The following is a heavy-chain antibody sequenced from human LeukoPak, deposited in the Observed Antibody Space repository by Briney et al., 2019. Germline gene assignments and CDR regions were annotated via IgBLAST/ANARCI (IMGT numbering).Heavy chain of an antibody. CDR1: GFTVSSNY. V-gene: IGHV3-53*01. D-gene: IGHD6-13*01. J-gene: IGHJ3*02. Sequence: GGSLRLSGAASGFTVSSNYMSWVRQASGKGLEWVSAIYSGGSTYYADSVKGRFTISRDNSKNTLYLQMNSLRAEDTAVYYCARVSQQLVRGGFGIWGQGTMVTVSS. CDR3: ARVSQQLVRGGFGI. CDR2: IYSGGST.